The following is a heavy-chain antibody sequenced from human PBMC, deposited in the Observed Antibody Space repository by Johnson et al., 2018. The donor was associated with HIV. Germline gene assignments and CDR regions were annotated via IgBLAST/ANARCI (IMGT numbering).Heavy chain of an antibody. J-gene: IGHJ3*02. Sequence: VQLVESGGGLVQPGRSLRLSCAASGFTFSSYAMTWVRQAPGKGLEWVSAIKGNGGSTDYTDSVKGRFTISRDNSKNSRSLQMNSLRAEATAIYYCARGSLSGWFPPDALDIWGQGTMVTVSS. V-gene: IGHV3-23*04. CDR1: GFTFSSYA. CDR2: IKGNGGST. D-gene: IGHD6-19*01. CDR3: ARGSLSGWFPPDALDI.